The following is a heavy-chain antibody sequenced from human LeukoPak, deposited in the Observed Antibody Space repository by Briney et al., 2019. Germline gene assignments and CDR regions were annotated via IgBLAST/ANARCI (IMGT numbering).Heavy chain of an antibody. D-gene: IGHD4-17*01. CDR3: AKGVLTTGPYDAFDI. Sequence: GESLKISCKGSGYSFTSYWIGWVRQMPGKGLEWMGIIYPGDSDTRYSPSFQGQVTVSADKSISTAYLQWSSLKASGTAMYYCAKGVLTTGPYDAFDIWGQGTMVTVSS. CDR1: GYSFTSYW. V-gene: IGHV5-51*01. J-gene: IGHJ3*02. CDR2: IYPGDSDT.